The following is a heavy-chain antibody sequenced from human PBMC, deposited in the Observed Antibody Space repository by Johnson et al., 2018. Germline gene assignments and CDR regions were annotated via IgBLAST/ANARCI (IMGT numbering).Heavy chain of an antibody. Sequence: QVQLVQSGAEVKKPGSSVKVSCKASGGTFSTYTINWVRQAPGQGLEWMGRIIPLLGIANFAQKFQGRVTITADESTSTAFMDLSSLRTEDTAVFYGASLFYDSSGQSDAFDIWGQGTVVTVSS. CDR2: IIPLLGIA. D-gene: IGHD3-22*01. CDR1: GGTFSTYT. V-gene: IGHV1-69*02. J-gene: IGHJ3*02. CDR3: ASLFYDSSGQSDAFDI.